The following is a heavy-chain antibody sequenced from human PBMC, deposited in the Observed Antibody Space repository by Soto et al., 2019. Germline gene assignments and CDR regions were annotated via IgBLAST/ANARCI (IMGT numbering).Heavy chain of an antibody. J-gene: IGHJ3*02. V-gene: IGHV3-30*03. D-gene: IGHD3-10*01. CDR1: GFTFSSYG. CDR2: ISYDGSNK. Sequence: QVQLVESGGGVVQPGRSLRLSCAASGFTFSSYGMHWVRQAPGKGLEWVAVISYDGSNKYYADSVKGRFTISRDNSENALYMQMNSMRAEDTAVYYFPTIPGHGGRGAFDIWGQETRVSVSS. CDR3: PTIPGHGGRGAFDI.